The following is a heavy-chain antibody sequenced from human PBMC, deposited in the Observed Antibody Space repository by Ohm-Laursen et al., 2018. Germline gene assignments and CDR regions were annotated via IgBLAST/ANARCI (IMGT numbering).Heavy chain of an antibody. J-gene: IGHJ4*02. CDR3: AKSDFFDY. Sequence: SLRLSCTASGFTFSTYAMNWVRQAPGKGLEWVSFIGASAATYYADSVTGRFTISRDNSKNTVYLQLNSLRAEDTAVYYCAKSDFFDYWGQGTLVTVSS. CDR2: IGASAAT. D-gene: IGHD3/OR15-3a*01. CDR1: GFTFSTYA. V-gene: IGHV3-23*01.